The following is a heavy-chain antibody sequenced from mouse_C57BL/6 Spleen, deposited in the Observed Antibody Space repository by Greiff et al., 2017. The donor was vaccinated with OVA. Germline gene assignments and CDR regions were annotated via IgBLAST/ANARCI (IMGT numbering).Heavy chain of an antibody. CDR3: ASTTVVASRGFAY. D-gene: IGHD1-1*01. J-gene: IGHJ3*01. CDR1: GYAFSSSW. CDR2: IYPGDGDT. Sequence: QVQLQQSGPELVKPGASVKISCKASGYAFSSSWMNWVKQSPGKGLEWIGRIYPGDGDTNYNGKFKGKATLTADKSSSTAYMHLSSLTSADYAVDFCASTTVVASRGFAYWGQGTLVTVSA. V-gene: IGHV1-82*01.